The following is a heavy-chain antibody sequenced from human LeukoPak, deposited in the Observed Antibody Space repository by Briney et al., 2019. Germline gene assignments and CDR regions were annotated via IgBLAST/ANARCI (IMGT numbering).Heavy chain of an antibody. J-gene: IGHJ4*02. CDR2: INSDGGTT. D-gene: IGHD3-10*01. V-gene: IGHV3-74*01. CDR3: ATDYYVSGSYYRLFY. CDR1: GFTLGTYW. Sequence: GGSLRLSCGASGFTLGTYWMHWVRQAQGKGLVWVSGINSDGGTTTYADSVKGRFTISRDNAKNTLYLQMNNLRAEDTAIYYCATDYYVSGSYYRLFYWGQGTLVTVSS.